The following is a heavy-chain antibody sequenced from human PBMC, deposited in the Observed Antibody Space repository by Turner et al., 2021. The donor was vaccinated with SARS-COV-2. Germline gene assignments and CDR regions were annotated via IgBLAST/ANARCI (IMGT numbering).Heavy chain of an antibody. J-gene: IGHJ3*02. V-gene: IGHV3-30-3*01. CDR3: ARAGWDLLPFDAFDI. CDR1: GFTFSTYA. Sequence: QVQLVESGGGVVQPGRSLRLSCAASGFTFSTYAMHWVRQAPGKGLGWVAVISYDGSNKYYADSVKGRFTISRDNSKNTLYLQMNSLRAEDTAVYYCARAGWDLLPFDAFDIWGQGTMVTISS. D-gene: IGHD1-26*01. CDR2: ISYDGSNK.